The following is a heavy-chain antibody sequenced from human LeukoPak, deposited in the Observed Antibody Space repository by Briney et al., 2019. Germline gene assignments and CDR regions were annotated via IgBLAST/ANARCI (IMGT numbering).Heavy chain of an antibody. V-gene: IGHV4-39*07. CDR2: ISYGGST. Sequence: SETLSLTCTVSGGSISSSSSYWGWIRQPPGKGLEWITTISYGGSTYYNPSLKSRVTISVDTSKNQFSLKLSSVTAADTAVYYCARVQAWLNDAFDIWGQGTMVTVSS. CDR1: GGSISSSSSY. CDR3: ARVQAWLNDAFDI. J-gene: IGHJ3*02. D-gene: IGHD3-22*01.